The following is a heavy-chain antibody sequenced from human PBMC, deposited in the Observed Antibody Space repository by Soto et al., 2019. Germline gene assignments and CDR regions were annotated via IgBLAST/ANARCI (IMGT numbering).Heavy chain of an antibody. D-gene: IGHD5-12*01. V-gene: IGHV3-30*18. J-gene: IGHJ6*02. CDR3: AKKIMGYVAHSDAMDV. CDR2: ISYDGDNK. CDR1: GFTFRNYG. Sequence: QVHLVESGGGVVQPGGSLRLSCTPSGFTFRNYGLLWVRQAPGKGLEWVALISYDGDNKYYTDSARGRFTVSRDNFKNMMFLQMDSLRPEDSAVYYCAKKIMGYVAHSDAMDVWGQGTTVTVS.